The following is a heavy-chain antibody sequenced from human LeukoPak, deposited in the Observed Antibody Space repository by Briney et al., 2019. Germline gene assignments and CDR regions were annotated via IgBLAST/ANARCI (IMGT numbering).Heavy chain of an antibody. J-gene: IGHJ4*02. CDR2: IYYSGST. CDR1: GGSISSGDYY. CDR3: ARDVMVRGCYFDY. D-gene: IGHD3-10*01. V-gene: IGHV4-30-4*08. Sequence: SETLSLTCTVSGGSISSGDYYWSWIRQPPGKGLEWIGYIYYSGSTYYNPSLKSRVTISVDTSKNQFSLKLSSVTAADTAVYYCARDVMVRGCYFDYWGQGTLVTVSS.